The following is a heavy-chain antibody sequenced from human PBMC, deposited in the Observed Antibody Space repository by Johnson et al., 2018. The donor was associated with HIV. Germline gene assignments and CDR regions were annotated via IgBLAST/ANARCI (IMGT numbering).Heavy chain of an antibody. V-gene: IGHV3-20*04. CDR3: AREARSERSAVAVSDAFDI. Sequence: MLLVESGGGVVRPGGSLRLSCAASGFTFDDYGMSWVRQAPGKGLEWVSGINWNGGSTGYADSVKGRFTISRDNAKNSLYLQMNSLRTEDTALYYCAREARSERSAVAVSDAFDIWGQGTMVTVSS. D-gene: IGHD6-19*01. J-gene: IGHJ3*02. CDR2: INWNGGST. CDR1: GFTFDDYG.